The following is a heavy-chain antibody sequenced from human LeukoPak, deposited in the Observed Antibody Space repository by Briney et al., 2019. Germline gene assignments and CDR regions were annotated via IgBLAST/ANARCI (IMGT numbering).Heavy chain of an antibody. CDR3: ARTIFNDILTGHFDY. D-gene: IGHD3-9*01. CDR1: GFSLSNARMG. CDR2: IFSNDEK. Sequence: SGPTLVNPTETLTLTCTVSGFSLSNARMGVSWIRQPPGKALEWLAHIFSNDEKPYSTSLKSRLTISKDTSKSQVVLTMTNMDPVDTATYYCARTIFNDILTGHFDYWGQGTLVTVSS. V-gene: IGHV2-26*01. J-gene: IGHJ4*02.